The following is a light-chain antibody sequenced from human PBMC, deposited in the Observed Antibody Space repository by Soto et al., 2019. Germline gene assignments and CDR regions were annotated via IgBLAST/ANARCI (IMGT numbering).Light chain of an antibody. CDR1: QSVSSSY. V-gene: IGKV3-20*01. Sequence: EIVLTQSPGTLSLSPGERATRSCTASQSVSSSYLAWYQQKPGQAPRLLIYGASSRATGIPDRFSGSGSGTDFTLTISSLQPEDFATYYCQQSYSTPITFGQGTRLEI. CDR3: QQSYSTPIT. J-gene: IGKJ5*01. CDR2: GAS.